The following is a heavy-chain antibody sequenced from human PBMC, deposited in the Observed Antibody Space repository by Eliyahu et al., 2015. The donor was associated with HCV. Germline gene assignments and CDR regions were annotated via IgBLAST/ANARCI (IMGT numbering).Heavy chain of an antibody. CDR3: ARARGWGSSGYLLGN. CDR2: INPSGGST. CDR1: GYTFTSYY. V-gene: IGHV1-46*03. Sequence: QVQLVQSGAEVKKPGASVKVSCXASGYTFTSYYMHWVRQAPGQGLEWMGIINPSGGSTSYAQKFQGRVTMTRDTSTSTVYMELSSLRSEDTAVYYCARARGWGSSGYLLGNWGQGTLVTVSS. J-gene: IGHJ4*02. D-gene: IGHD3-22*01.